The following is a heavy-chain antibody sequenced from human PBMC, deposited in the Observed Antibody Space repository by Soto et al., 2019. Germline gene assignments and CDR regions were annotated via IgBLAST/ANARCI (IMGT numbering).Heavy chain of an antibody. CDR2: IRSKANSYAT. J-gene: IGHJ4*02. Sequence: EVQLVESGEGLVQPGGSLKLSCAASGFTFSGSAMHWARQASGEGLEWVGRIRSKANSYATAYAASVKGRFTISRDDSKNTAYLQMNSLKTEDTAVYYCAACGVDCSFFHYWGQGTLVTVSS. CDR3: AACGVDCSFFHY. CDR1: GFTFSGSA. D-gene: IGHD2-21*02. V-gene: IGHV3-73*01.